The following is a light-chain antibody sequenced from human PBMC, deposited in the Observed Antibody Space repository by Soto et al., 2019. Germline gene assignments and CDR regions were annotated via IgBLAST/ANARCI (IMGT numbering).Light chain of an antibody. J-gene: IGKJ1*01. Sequence: DIPMTQSPSSLSASVGDRVTITCRASQGIRNYLAWYQHKPGKVPKLLIYAASTLQSGVPSRFSGSGSGTDFTLTISSLQPEDVANYYCQQYNSSPRTFGQGTKVEIK. CDR2: AAS. CDR1: QGIRNY. CDR3: QQYNSSPRT. V-gene: IGKV1-27*01.